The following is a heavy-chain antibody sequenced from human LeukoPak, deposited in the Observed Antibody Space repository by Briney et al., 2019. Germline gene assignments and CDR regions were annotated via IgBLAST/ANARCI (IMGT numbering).Heavy chain of an antibody. CDR2: INPNSGGT. V-gene: IGHV1-2*06. CDR3: ARAYGSGSYFAFDI. Sequence: ASVKVSCKACGYTFTGYYMHWVRQAPGQGLEWMGRINPNSGGTNSAQKFQGRVTMTRDTSITTAYMELSSLRFDDTAVYYCARAYGSGSYFAFDIWGQGTMVTVSS. CDR1: GYTFTGYY. D-gene: IGHD3-10*01. J-gene: IGHJ3*02.